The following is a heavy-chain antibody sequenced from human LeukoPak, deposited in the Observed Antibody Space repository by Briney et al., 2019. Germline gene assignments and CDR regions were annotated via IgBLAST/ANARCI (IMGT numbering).Heavy chain of an antibody. V-gene: IGHV4-39*01. J-gene: IGHJ3*02. CDR2: IYYSGST. CDR1: GGSISSSSYY. CDR3: ARPAYRGSYYDAFDI. Sequence: SETLSLTCTVSGGSISSSSYYWGWIPQPPGKVLEWIVSIYYSGSTYYNPSLKSRVTISVDTSKNKFSLKLNSVTAADTAVYYCARPAYRGSYYDAFDIWGQGTMVTVSS. D-gene: IGHD1-26*01.